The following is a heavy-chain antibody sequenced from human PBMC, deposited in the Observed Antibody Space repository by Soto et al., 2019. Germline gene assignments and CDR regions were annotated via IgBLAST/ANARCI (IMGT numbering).Heavy chain of an antibody. CDR1: GFTVSSNY. Sequence: GSLRLSCAPSGFTVSSNYLSWVRQAPGKGLEWVSVLYSGGSTYYADSVKGRFTISRDNAKNTLYMELNNLRAEDTAVYYCARDLGWAFDYWGRGTLVTVSS. D-gene: IGHD6-19*01. J-gene: IGHJ4*02. V-gene: IGHV3-53*01. CDR2: LYSGGST. CDR3: ARDLGWAFDY.